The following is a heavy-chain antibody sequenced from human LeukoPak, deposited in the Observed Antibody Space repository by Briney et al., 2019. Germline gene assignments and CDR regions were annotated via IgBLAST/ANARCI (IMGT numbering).Heavy chain of an antibody. CDR1: GFTFSSYS. CDR3: ARGKPNRGVFTDY. Sequence: PGGSLRLSCAASGFTFSSYSVNWVRQAPGKGLEWVSSISSSSYIYYADSVKGRFTISRDNAKNSLYLQMNSLRAEDTAVYHCARGKPNRGVFTDYWGQGTLVTVSS. D-gene: IGHD6-13*01. CDR2: ISSSSYI. V-gene: IGHV3-21*01. J-gene: IGHJ4*02.